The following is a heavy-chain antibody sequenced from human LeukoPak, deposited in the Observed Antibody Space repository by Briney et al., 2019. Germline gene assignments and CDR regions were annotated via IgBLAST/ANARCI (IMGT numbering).Heavy chain of an antibody. J-gene: IGHJ3*02. Sequence: SETLSLTCTVSGGSVSSWYWSWIRQPPGKGLEWIGSIYYSGSTYYNPSLKSRVTISVDTSKNQFSLKLSSVTAADTAVYYCARPALSRGSGSTRVAFDIWGQGTMVTVSS. D-gene: IGHD3-22*01. CDR1: GGSVSSWY. V-gene: IGHV4-59*05. CDR2: IYYSGST. CDR3: ARPALSRGSGSTRVAFDI.